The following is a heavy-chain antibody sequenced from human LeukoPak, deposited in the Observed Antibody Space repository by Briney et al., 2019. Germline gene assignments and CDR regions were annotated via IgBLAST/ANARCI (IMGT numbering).Heavy chain of an antibody. CDR1: GYTFTSYG. Sequence: GASVKVSCKASGYTFTSYGISWLRQAPGQGLEWMGIINPSGGSTSYAQKFQGRVTMTRDTSTSTVYMELSSLRSEDTAVYYCARAAPSDSSGYYYPDAFDIWGQGTMVTVSS. D-gene: IGHD3-22*01. CDR2: INPSGGST. V-gene: IGHV1-46*01. CDR3: ARAAPSDSSGYYYPDAFDI. J-gene: IGHJ3*02.